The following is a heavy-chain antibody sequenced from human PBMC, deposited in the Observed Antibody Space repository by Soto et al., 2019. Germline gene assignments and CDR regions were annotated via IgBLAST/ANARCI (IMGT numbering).Heavy chain of an antibody. J-gene: IGHJ4*02. V-gene: IGHV4-39*01. CDR2: INYSGST. CDR1: GGSISSRSYF. CDR3: ARYASALSDSSPIDY. Sequence: QLQLQESGPGLVKPSETLSLTCTVSGGSISSRSYFWGWVRHPPGKGLEWIGTINYSGSTFYTPSLMSLVTLSIDSSKNHFSLKLTSVSSADTGVYECARYASALSDSSPIDYWGQGTLVTISS. D-gene: IGHD3-16*01.